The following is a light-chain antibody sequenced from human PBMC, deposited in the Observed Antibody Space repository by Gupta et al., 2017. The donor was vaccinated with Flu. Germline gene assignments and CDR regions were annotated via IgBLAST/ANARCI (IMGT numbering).Light chain of an antibody. CDR3: MQGLQTTWT. V-gene: IGKV2-28*01. J-gene: IGKJ1*01. CDR1: PSPLHSDGYSD. CDR2: LGS. Sequence: DIVMTQSPPSLPVTPGAPAPISCRSSPSPLHSDGYSDLDWYLQRPGQSPQLLIYLGSDRASRVPDRFSGSGSGTDFTLKIRRVEAEDVGVCYCMQGLQTTWTFGQGTKVETK.